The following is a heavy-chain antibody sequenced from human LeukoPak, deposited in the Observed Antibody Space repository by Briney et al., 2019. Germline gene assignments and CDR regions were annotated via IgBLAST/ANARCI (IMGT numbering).Heavy chain of an antibody. Sequence: PGGSLRLSCAASGFTFSSYAMSWVRQAPGKGLEWVSAISGSGGSTYYADSVKGRFTISRDNSKNTLYLQMNSLRAEDTAIYYCAKVSRSQYSSSWYFDFWGQGTLVTVSS. CDR1: GFTFSSYA. D-gene: IGHD6-13*01. CDR3: AKVSRSQYSSSWYFDF. V-gene: IGHV3-23*01. CDR2: ISGSGGST. J-gene: IGHJ4*02.